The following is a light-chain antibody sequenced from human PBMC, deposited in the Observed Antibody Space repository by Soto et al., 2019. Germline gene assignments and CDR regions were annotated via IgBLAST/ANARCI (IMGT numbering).Light chain of an antibody. CDR3: SSYTSISTYV. V-gene: IGLV2-14*03. Sequence: QSALTQPASVSGSPGQSITISCTGTSRDVGGYDFVSWYQHHPGKAPRLMIYDVSHRPSGVSDRFSASKSGNTASLTISGLLAEDEADYYCSSYTSISTYVFGTGTKVTVL. J-gene: IGLJ1*01. CDR2: DVS. CDR1: SRDVGGYDF.